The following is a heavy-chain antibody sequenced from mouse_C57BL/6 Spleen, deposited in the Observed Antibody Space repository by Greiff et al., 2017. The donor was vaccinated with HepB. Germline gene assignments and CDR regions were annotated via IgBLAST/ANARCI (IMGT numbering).Heavy chain of an antibody. J-gene: IGHJ2*01. D-gene: IGHD1-1*01. CDR1: GFTFSDYY. CDR3: ARDTHYYGSSLFDY. V-gene: IGHV5-16*01. CDR2: INYDGSST. Sequence: EVQLVESEGGLVQPGRSMKLSCTASGFTFSDYYMAWVRQVPEKGLEWVANINYDGSSTYYLDSLKSRFIISRDNAKNILYLQMSSLKSEDTATYYCARDTHYYGSSLFDYWGQGTTLTVSS.